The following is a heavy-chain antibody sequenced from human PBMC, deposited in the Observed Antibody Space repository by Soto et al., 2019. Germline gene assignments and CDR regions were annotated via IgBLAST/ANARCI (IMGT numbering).Heavy chain of an antibody. J-gene: IGHJ4*02. Sequence: PSETLSLTCTVSGGSISSGDYYWSWIRQPPGKGLEWIGYFYYSGSTYYNPSLKSRVTISVDTSNNQFSLKLTSVTAADTAVYYCARYYYGSGSYQDYWGQGTLVTVSS. CDR2: FYYSGST. V-gene: IGHV4-30-4*01. CDR1: GGSISSGDYY. CDR3: ARYYYGSGSYQDY. D-gene: IGHD3-10*01.